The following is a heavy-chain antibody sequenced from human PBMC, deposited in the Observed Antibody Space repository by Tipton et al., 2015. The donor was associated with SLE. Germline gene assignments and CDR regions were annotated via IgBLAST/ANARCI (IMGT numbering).Heavy chain of an antibody. CDR2: IGYSGSS. J-gene: IGHJ6*03. D-gene: IGHD5-24*01. CDR1: GGSINDHY. Sequence: TLSLTCTVSGGSINDHYWTWIRQPPGKGLEWIGYIGYSGSSNYNPSLKSRVAMSVDTSRNQFSLKLSSVTAADTAMYYCARDLNGYNRGWYYYMDVWGKGTTVTVSS. CDR3: ARDLNGYNRGWYYYMDV. V-gene: IGHV4-59*11.